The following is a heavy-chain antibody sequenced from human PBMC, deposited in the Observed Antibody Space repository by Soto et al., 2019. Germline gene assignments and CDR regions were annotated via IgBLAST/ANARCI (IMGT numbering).Heavy chain of an antibody. J-gene: IGHJ3*01. D-gene: IGHD3-16*01. CDR3: ASVWGGAFDL. Sequence: QVQLQESGPGLVKPSETLSLTCTVSGGSISSYYWSWTRQPPGKGLEWIGYIYYSGSTNYNPSLTGRATISVPTSKNRASLTLSSVTAADAAVYYCASVWGGAFDLWGQGTMVTVSS. CDR2: IYYSGST. CDR1: GGSISSYY. V-gene: IGHV4-59*01.